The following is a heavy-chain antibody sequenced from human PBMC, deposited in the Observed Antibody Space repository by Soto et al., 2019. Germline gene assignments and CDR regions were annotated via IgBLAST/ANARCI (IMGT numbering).Heavy chain of an antibody. Sequence: ASVKVSCKASGYTFTSYYMHWVRQAPGQGLEWMGLINPGGGSTSYAQKFQGRVTVTRDTSTSTVYMEVSSLRSEDTAVYYCASPFEYSSSRDYGMDVWGQGTTVTVSS. CDR2: INPGGGST. J-gene: IGHJ6*01. D-gene: IGHD6-6*01. CDR3: ASPFEYSSSRDYGMDV. CDR1: GYTFTSYY. V-gene: IGHV1-46*01.